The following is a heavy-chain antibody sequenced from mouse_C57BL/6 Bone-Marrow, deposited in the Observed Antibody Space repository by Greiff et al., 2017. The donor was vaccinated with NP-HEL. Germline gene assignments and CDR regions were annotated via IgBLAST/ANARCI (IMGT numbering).Heavy chain of an antibody. Sequence: EVQLVESGGGLVKPGGSLKLSCAASGFTFSSYAMSWVRQTPEKRLEWVATISDGGSYTYYPDNVKGRFTISRDNAKNNLYLQMSHLKSEDTAMYYCARGDYGSSPYAMDYWGQGTSVTVSS. CDR3: ARGDYGSSPYAMDY. CDR2: ISDGGSYT. V-gene: IGHV5-4*01. D-gene: IGHD1-1*01. J-gene: IGHJ4*01. CDR1: GFTFSSYA.